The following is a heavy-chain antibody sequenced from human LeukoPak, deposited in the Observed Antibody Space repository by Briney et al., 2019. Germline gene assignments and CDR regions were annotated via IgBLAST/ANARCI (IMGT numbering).Heavy chain of an antibody. D-gene: IGHD4-17*01. CDR2: ISSSSSYI. J-gene: IGHJ3*02. CDR1: GFTFSSYS. V-gene: IGHV3-21*01. CDR3: ARGIAVTNDAFDI. Sequence: GGSLRLSCAASGFTFSSYSMNWVRQAPGKGLEWVSSISSSSSYIYYADSVKGRFTISRDNAKNSLYLQMNSLRAEDTAVYYCARGIAVTNDAFDIWGQGTMVTVSS.